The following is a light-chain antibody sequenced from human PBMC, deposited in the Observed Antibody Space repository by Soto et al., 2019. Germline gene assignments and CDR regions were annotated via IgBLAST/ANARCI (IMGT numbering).Light chain of an antibody. CDR3: QQYGSSSWT. CDR2: DAS. Sequence: EIVLTQSPATLYLSPGEGATLSCRASQSVSSYLAWYQQKPGQAPRLLIYDASNRATGIPARFSGSGSGTDFTLTISCLEPEDFAVYYCQQYGSSSWTFGQVTKVDVK. V-gene: IGKV3-11*01. CDR1: QSVSSY. J-gene: IGKJ1*01.